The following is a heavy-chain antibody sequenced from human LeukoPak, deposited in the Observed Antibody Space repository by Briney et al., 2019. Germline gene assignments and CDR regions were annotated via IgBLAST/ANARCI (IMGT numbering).Heavy chain of an antibody. CDR3: ARGRRSGYSSGWLDWFDP. CDR1: GYTFTSYY. D-gene: IGHD6-19*01. J-gene: IGHJ5*02. V-gene: IGHV1-46*01. Sequence: GASVTVFCKASGYTFTSYYMHWVRQAPGQGLEWLGIINPRGGSPGYAQKFQGRVTMTRDTSTRTVYMELSSLRSEDTAVYYCARGRRSGYSSGWLDWFDPWGQGILVTVSS. CDR2: INPRGGSP.